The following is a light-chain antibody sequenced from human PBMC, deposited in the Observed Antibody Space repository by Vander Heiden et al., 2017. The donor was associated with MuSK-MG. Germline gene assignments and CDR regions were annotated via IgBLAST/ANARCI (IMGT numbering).Light chain of an antibody. CDR3: SSYTGSRTNV. J-gene: IGLJ1*01. CDR1: SSDVGGYNY. Sequence: QSALTQPASVSGSPGQSITISCTGTSSDVGGYNYVSWYQHHPGKAPKLRIYEVSNRPSGVSNRFSGSKSGNKASLNISGLQAEDEADYYCSSYTGSRTNVFGTGTAVTVL. V-gene: IGLV2-14*01. CDR2: EVS.